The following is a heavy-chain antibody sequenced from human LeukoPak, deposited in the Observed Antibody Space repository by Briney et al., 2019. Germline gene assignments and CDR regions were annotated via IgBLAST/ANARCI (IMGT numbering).Heavy chain of an antibody. V-gene: IGHV1-46*01. CDR2: INPSGGST. J-gene: IGHJ4*02. D-gene: IGHD3-10*01. CDR1: GYTLTELC. Sequence: ASVKVSCKVSGYTLTELCIHWVRQAPGQGLEWMGIINPSGGSTSYAQKFQGRVTMTRDMSTSTVYMELSSLRSEDTAVYYCAKDSSHMVRGVIIVPFDYWGQGTLVTVSS. CDR3: AKDSSHMVRGVIIVPFDY.